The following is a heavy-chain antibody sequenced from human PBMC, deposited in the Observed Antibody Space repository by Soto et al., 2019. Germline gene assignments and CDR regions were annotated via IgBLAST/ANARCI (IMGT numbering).Heavy chain of an antibody. D-gene: IGHD3-22*01. CDR1: GFTFSDYY. CDR3: ATDGYDSSGYSLDAFDI. CDR2: ISSSGSTI. V-gene: IGHV3-11*01. Sequence: LRLSCAASGFTFSDYYMSWIRQAPGKGLEWVSYISSSGSTIYYADSVKGRFTISRDNAKNSLYLQMNSLRAEDTAVYYCATDGYDSSGYSLDAFDIWGQGTMVTRLL. J-gene: IGHJ3*02.